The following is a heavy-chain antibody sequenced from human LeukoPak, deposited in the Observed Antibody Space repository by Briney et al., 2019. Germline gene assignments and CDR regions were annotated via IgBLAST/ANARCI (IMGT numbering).Heavy chain of an antibody. Sequence: PGGSLRLSCAASGFTFSSYGMHWVRQAPGKGLEWVAVISYDGSNKYYADSVKGRFTISRDNSKNTLYLQMNSLRPEDTAVYSCENHRSSGWCSYQHWGQGTLVSVSS. V-gene: IGHV3-30*18. D-gene: IGHD6-19*01. CDR2: ISYDGSNK. J-gene: IGHJ1*01. CDR1: GFTFSSYG. CDR3: ENHRSSGWCSYQH.